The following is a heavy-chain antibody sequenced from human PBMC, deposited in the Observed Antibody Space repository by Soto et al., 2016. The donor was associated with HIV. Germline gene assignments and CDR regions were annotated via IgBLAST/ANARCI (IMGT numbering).Heavy chain of an antibody. D-gene: IGHD3-10*01. Sequence: VQLVESGGGSVKPGGSLRLSCVASGFTFSDYYMSWIRQAPGKGLEWVSCISSSSTYTNYADSVKGRFTISRDNAKNSLYLQMNSLRAEDTAVYYCARARAGRLWVRGVIGPGTTGGQGTLVTVSS. CDR2: ISSSSTYT. V-gene: IGHV3-11*05. J-gene: IGHJ4*02. CDR3: ARARAGRLWVRGVIGPGTT. CDR1: GFTFSDYY.